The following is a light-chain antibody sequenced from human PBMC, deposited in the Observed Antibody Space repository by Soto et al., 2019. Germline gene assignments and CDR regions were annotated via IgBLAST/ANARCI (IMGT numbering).Light chain of an antibody. J-gene: IGLJ3*02. V-gene: IGLV4-60*02. Sequence: QSVLTQSSSASASLGSSVNLTCTLSSGHSSYIIAWHQQQPGKAPRYLMKLEGSGSYNKGSGVPDRFSGSSSGADRYLIISNLQFEDEADYYCETWDSNIHWVFGGGTTHRP. CDR2: LEGSGSY. CDR3: ETWDSNIHWV. CDR1: SGHSSYI.